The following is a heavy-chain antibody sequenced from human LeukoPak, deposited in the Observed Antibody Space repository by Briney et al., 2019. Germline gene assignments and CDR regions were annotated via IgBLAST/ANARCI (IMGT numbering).Heavy chain of an antibody. J-gene: IGHJ4*02. V-gene: IGHV3-11*04. CDR3: ARVDCSSTSCYEFDY. Sequence: PGGSLRLSCAASGFTFSDYYMSWIHQAPGKGLEWVSYIRSSGSTIFYAESVKRRFNIPRDNAKHSLYLQMNSLRAEDMAVYYCARVDCSSTSCYEFDYWGQGTLVTVSS. D-gene: IGHD2-2*01. CDR1: GFTFSDYY. CDR2: IRSSGSTI.